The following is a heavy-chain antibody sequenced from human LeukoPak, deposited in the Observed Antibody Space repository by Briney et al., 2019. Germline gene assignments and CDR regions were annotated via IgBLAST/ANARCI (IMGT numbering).Heavy chain of an antibody. CDR3: VKSPGTAAANWFDP. CDR2: ITGSGTNT. Sequence: GGSLRLSCAASGFIFTNYGFSWVRQAPGKGLGWVSDITGSGTNTYYADSVKGRFTISRDNSKNTLYLQMSTMRAEDTAVYYCVKSPGTAAANWFDPWGQGTLVTVSS. V-gene: IGHV3-23*01. D-gene: IGHD6-13*01. J-gene: IGHJ5*02. CDR1: GFIFTNYG.